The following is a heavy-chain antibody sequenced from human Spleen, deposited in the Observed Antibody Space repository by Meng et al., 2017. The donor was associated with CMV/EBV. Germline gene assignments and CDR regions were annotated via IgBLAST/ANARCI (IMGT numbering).Heavy chain of an antibody. J-gene: IGHJ5*02. V-gene: IGHV3-11*04. CDR2: ISPSGSTR. CDR3: ARDHLMYSSSSSLDA. CDR1: GFTFSDYY. Sequence: GESLKISCAASGFTFSDYYMSWIRQAPGKGLEWVSHISPSGSTRYYADSVKGRFTMSRDNAENSLYLQMNSLRAEDTAIYYCARDHLMYSSSSSLDAWGQGALVTVSS. D-gene: IGHD6-6*01.